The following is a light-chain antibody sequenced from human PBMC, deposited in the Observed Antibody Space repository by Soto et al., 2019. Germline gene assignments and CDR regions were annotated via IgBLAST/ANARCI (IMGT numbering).Light chain of an antibody. Sequence: QSVLTQPASVSGSPGQSITISCTGTSSDVGRYNYVSWYQQHPGEVPKLMIYDVTNRPSGVSDRFSGSKSGNTASLTISGLQAEDEADYHCSSYTSNKTLVVFGGGTKLTVL. J-gene: IGLJ2*01. V-gene: IGLV2-14*01. CDR2: DVT. CDR1: SSDVGRYNY. CDR3: SSYTSNKTLVV.